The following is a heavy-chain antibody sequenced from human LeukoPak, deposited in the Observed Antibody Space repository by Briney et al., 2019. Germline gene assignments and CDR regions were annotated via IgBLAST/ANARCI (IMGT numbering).Heavy chain of an antibody. J-gene: IGHJ4*02. CDR3: AKSFYGSGLYANC. Sequence: GGSLRLSCAASGFTFSSYGMHWVRQAPGKGLEWVAVIWYDGSNKYYADSVKGRFTISRDNSKNTLYLQMNSLRAEDTAVYYCAKSFYGSGLYANCWGQGTLVTVSS. D-gene: IGHD3-10*01. CDR1: GFTFSSYG. CDR2: IWYDGSNK. V-gene: IGHV3-33*06.